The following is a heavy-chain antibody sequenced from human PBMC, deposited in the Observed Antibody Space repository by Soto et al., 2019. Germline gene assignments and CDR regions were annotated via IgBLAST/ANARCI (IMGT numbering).Heavy chain of an antibody. J-gene: IGHJ6*03. Sequence: PSETMSLTCTVSGGSLSGYDWSWLRPPPGKGLEWIGYIYYSGSTNYNPSLKSRVTISVDTSKNQFSLKLSSVTAADTAVYYCARIRDPAMVETYYMDVWGKGTTVTVSS. CDR2: IYYSGST. D-gene: IGHD5-18*01. V-gene: IGHV4-59*01. CDR1: GGSLSGYD. CDR3: ARIRDPAMVETYYMDV.